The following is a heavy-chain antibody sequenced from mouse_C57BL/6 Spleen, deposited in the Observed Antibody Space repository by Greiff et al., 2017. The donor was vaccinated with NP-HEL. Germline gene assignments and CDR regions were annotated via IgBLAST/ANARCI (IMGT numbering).Heavy chain of an antibody. CDR2: IDPSDSYT. V-gene: IGHV1-69*01. CDR3: ARKGYGRDYAMDY. CDR1: GYTFTSYW. Sequence: VQLQQPGAELVMPGASVKLSCKASGYTFTSYWMHWVKQRPGQGLEWIGEIDPSDSYTNYNQKFKGKSTLTVDKSSSTAYMQLSSLTSEDSAVYYCARKGYGRDYAMDYWGQGTSVTVSS. J-gene: IGHJ4*01. D-gene: IGHD1-1*01.